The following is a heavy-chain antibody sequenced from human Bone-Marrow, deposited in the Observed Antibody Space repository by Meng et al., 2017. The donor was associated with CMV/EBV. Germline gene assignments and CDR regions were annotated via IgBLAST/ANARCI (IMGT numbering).Heavy chain of an antibody. CDR2: IIPILVIP. D-gene: IGHD5-18*01. CDR3: ARLSGYGPFSTLSYYYYGMDF. CDR1: GGTFGNNA. V-gene: IGHV1-69*10. J-gene: IGHJ6*02. Sequence: SVKVACKASGGTFGNNAISWVRQAPGQGAEWMGGIIPILVIPSYAQHLQGRITITADDSMTTAYMELNSLRSEDTAVYYCARLSGYGPFSTLSYYYYGMDFWGPGNTVNVAS.